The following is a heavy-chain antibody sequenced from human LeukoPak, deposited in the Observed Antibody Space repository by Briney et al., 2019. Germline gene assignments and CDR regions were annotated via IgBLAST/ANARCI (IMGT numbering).Heavy chain of an antibody. V-gene: IGHV1-2*02. CDR2: INPNSGGT. J-gene: IGHJ3*02. D-gene: IGHD4-17*01. Sequence: ASVKVSCKASGYTFTGYYMHRVRQAPGQGLEWMGWINPNSGGTNYAQKFQGRVTMTRDTSISTAYMELSRLRSDDTAVYYCARDRCDGDAFDIWGQGTMVTVSS. CDR3: ARDRCDGDAFDI. CDR1: GYTFTGYY.